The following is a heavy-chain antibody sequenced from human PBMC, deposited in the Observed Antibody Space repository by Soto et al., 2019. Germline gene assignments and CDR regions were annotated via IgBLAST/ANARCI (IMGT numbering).Heavy chain of an antibody. V-gene: IGHV4-34*01. J-gene: IGHJ4*02. CDR1: GGSFSGYY. Sequence: SSETLSLTCAVYGGSFSGYYWSWIRQPPGKGLEWIGEINHSGSTNYNPSLKSRVTISVDTSKNQFSLKLSSVTAADTAVYYCAREAPPRGPFDYWGQGTLVTVSS. CDR3: AREAPPRGPFDY. D-gene: IGHD5-12*01. CDR2: INHSGST.